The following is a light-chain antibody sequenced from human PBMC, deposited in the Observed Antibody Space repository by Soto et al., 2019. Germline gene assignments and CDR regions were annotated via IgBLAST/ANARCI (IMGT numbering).Light chain of an antibody. CDR3: QQYGSSPGT. V-gene: IGKV3-20*01. CDR2: GAS. J-gene: IGKJ1*01. CDR1: QSVSSSY. Sequence: EIVFTQSTSTLSLSPGERATLSCRASQSVSSSYLAWYQQKPGQAPRPLIYGASSRATGIPDRFSGSGSGTDFTLTISRLEPEDFALYYCQQYGSSPGTFGQGTKVDIK.